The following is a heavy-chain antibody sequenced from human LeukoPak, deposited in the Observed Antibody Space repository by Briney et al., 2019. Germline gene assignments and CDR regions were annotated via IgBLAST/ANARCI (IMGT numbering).Heavy chain of an antibody. D-gene: IGHD2-15*01. Sequence: GGSLRLSCAASGFTFSNYAMHWVRQAPGKGLEWVAVISYDGSNKYYADSVKGRFTISRDNSKNTLYLQMNSLRAEDTAVYYCARGAGGPNDYWGQGTLVTVSS. J-gene: IGHJ4*02. CDR2: ISYDGSNK. CDR3: ARGAGGPNDY. CDR1: GFTFSNYA. V-gene: IGHV3-30*04.